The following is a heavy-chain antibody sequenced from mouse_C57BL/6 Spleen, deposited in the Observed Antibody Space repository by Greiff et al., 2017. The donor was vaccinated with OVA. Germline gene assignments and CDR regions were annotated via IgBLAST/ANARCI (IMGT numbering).Heavy chain of an antibody. CDR3: ARQELDV. V-gene: IGHV5-12*01. CDR1: GFTFSDYY. CDR2: ISNGGGST. J-gene: IGHJ1*03. Sequence: DVHLVESGGGLVQPGGSLKLSCAASGFTFSDYYMYWVRQTPEKRLEWVAYISNGGGSTYYPDTVKGRFTISRDNAKNTLYLQMSRLKSEDTAMYYCARQELDVWGTGTTVTVSS.